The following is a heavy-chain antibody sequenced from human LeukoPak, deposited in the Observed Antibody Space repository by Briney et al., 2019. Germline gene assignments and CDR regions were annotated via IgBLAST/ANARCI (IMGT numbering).Heavy chain of an antibody. CDR2: IYYSGST. CDR3: ARPRVGTTGYDAFDI. J-gene: IGHJ3*02. CDR1: GGSISSSSYY. Sequence: PSETLSLTCTVSGGSISSSSYYWGWIRQPPGKGLEWIGSIYYSGSTYYNPSLKSRVTISVDTSKNQFSLKLSSVTAADTAVYYCARPRVGTTGYDAFDIWGQGTMVTVSS. V-gene: IGHV4-39*01. D-gene: IGHD1-26*01.